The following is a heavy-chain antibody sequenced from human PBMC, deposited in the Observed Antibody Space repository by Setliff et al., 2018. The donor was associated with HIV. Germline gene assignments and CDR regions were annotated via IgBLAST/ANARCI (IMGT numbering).Heavy chain of an antibody. CDR2: IYYSGST. CDR3: AIHPRVPDYYYYGMDV. CDR1: GGSISSSSYY. Sequence: ETLSLTCTVSGGSISSSSYYWGWIRQPPGKGLEWIGSIYYSGSTYYNPSLKSRVTISVDTSKNQFSLKLSSVTAADTAVYYCAIHPRVPDYYYYGMDVWGQGTTVTVSS. J-gene: IGHJ6*02. V-gene: IGHV4-39*01.